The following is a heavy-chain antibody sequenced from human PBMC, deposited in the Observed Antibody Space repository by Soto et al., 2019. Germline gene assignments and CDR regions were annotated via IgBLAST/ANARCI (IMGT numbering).Heavy chain of an antibody. Sequence: QVQLVQSGAEVKKPGASVKVSCKASGYTFTNYAFSWVRQAPGQGLEWMGWISAYNGNTNYPQKLQGRVTMTTDTSTSTAYMELRSLRSDDTAVYYCARDLAAAGTFDCWGQGTLVTGYS. D-gene: IGHD6-13*01. CDR3: ARDLAAAGTFDC. V-gene: IGHV1-18*01. CDR1: GYTFTNYA. J-gene: IGHJ4*02. CDR2: ISAYNGNT.